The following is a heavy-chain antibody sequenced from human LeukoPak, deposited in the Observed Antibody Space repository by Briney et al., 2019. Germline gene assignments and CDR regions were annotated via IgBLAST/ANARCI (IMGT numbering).Heavy chain of an antibody. J-gene: IGHJ4*02. V-gene: IGHV3-13*01. CDR2: IGTAGDT. CDR3: ARAPSLTLPDY. D-gene: IGHD3-9*01. Sequence: PGGSLRLSCAACGFTFSSYDMHWGRQATGKGLEWVSAIGTAGDTYYPGSVKGRFTISRENAKNSLYLQMNSLRAGDTAVYYCARAPSLTLPDYWGQGTLVTVSS. CDR1: GFTFSSYD.